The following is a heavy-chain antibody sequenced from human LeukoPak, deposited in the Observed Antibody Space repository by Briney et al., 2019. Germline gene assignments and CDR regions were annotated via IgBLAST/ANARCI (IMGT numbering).Heavy chain of an antibody. D-gene: IGHD3-10*01. CDR1: DGSFSGYY. Sequence: SETLSLTCAVYDGSFSGYYWSWIRQPPGKGLEWIGEINHSGSTNYNPSLKSRVTISVDTSKNQFSLKLSSVTAADTAVYYCARQVGKIYGSGSYRYWGQGTLVTVSS. CDR3: ARQVGKIYGSGSYRY. V-gene: IGHV4-34*01. J-gene: IGHJ4*02. CDR2: INHSGST.